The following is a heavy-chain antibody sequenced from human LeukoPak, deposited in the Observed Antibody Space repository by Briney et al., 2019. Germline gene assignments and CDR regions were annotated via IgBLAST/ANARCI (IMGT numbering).Heavy chain of an antibody. J-gene: IGHJ5*02. D-gene: IGHD3-10*01. CDR3: ARGRGPYGWFDP. Sequence: GGSLRLSCAASGLTISSHWMHWVRQVPGKGLVWVSRTNSDGSSTNYADSVKGRLTISRDNAKNTLYLQMNSLRAEDTAVHYCARGRGPYGWFDPWGQGTLVTVSS. CDR1: GLTISSHW. CDR2: TNSDGSST. V-gene: IGHV3-74*01.